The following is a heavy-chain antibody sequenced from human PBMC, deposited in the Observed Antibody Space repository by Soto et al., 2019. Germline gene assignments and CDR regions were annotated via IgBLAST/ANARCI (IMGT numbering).Heavy chain of an antibody. CDR2: IYHSGST. CDR1: GGSISSSNW. J-gene: IGHJ6*02. D-gene: IGHD6-19*01. Sequence: PSETLSLTCAVSGGSISSSNWWSWVRQPPGKGLEWIGEIYHSGSTNYNPSLKGRFTISRDGSKNTLNLQMNSLRAEDTAIYYCAKRAHASGDYYGMDVWGQGTTVTVSS. CDR3: AKRAHASGDYYGMDV. V-gene: IGHV4-4*02.